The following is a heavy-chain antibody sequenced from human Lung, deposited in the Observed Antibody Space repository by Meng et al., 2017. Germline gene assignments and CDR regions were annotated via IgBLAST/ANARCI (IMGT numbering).Heavy chain of an antibody. CDR2: TYYRSKWYN. CDR3: ARSQQWLDS. J-gene: IGHJ4*02. D-gene: IGHD6-19*01. CDR1: GDSVASTSAA. V-gene: IGHV6-1*01. Sequence: QVHLQQSGTRVVKPSQTLSLTRAISGDSVASTSAAWNWIRQSPSRGLEWLGRTYYRSKWYNGYAVSVRSRITITPETSKNQFSLQLNSATPEDTAVYYCARSQQWLDSWGQGTLVTVSS.